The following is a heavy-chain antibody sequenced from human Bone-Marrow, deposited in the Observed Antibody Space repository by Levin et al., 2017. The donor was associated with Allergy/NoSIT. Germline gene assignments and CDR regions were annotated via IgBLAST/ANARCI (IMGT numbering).Heavy chain of an antibody. CDR2: IKHDGSEK. D-gene: IGHD3-16*01. Sequence: PGESLKISCAASGFTFSGYWMSWARQAPGKGLEWVANIKHDGSEKYYVDSVMGRFTISRDNAKNFLFLQMNSLRAEDTAVYYCARGAFYPDYWGQGTLVTVSS. CDR3: ARGAFYPDY. CDR1: GFTFSGYW. V-gene: IGHV3-7*04. J-gene: IGHJ4*02.